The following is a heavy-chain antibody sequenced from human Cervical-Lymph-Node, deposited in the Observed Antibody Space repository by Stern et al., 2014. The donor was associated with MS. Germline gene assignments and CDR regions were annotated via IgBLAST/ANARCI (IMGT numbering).Heavy chain of an antibody. CDR3: AHARRDGYNLAFDF. V-gene: IGHV2-5*02. Sequence: QITLKASGPTLVRPTQTLTLTCAFSGFSLATSGMGVGRTRQAPGEALEWLALIYWDDDERYRPSLRSRLTITRDTSKNQVVLTISNMDPVDTATYYCAHARRDGYNLAFDFWGQGTMVTVSS. CDR1: GFSLATSGMG. D-gene: IGHD5-24*01. CDR2: IYWDDDE. J-gene: IGHJ3*01.